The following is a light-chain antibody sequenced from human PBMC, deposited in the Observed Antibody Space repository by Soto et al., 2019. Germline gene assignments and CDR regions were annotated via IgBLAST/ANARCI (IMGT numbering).Light chain of an antibody. CDR2: DTS. CDR3: QQRSNWPIT. CDR1: QSVARK. Sequence: EIVLTQSPATLSVSPGERVTLSCRASQSVARKLAWYHQKPGQAPRVLIYDTSTRATRLPARFSGSGSGTEFTLTISSLEPEDFALYYCQQRSNWPITFGQGTRLEI. V-gene: IGKV3-11*01. J-gene: IGKJ5*01.